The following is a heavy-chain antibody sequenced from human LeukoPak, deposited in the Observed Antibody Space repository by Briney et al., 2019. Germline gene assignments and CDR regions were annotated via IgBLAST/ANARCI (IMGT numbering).Heavy chain of an antibody. J-gene: IGHJ5*02. CDR1: GFSFRNSW. CDR2: IKQDATEI. CDR3: ARLNWDDGEVSGFDQ. Sequence: GGSLRLSCAASGFSFRNSWMSWVRQAPGKGLEWVANIKQDATEIYYADSVKGRLTISRDNARKSLFLQMNILRVEDTALYYCARLNWDDGEVSGFDQWGQGILVTVSS. D-gene: IGHD1-26*01. V-gene: IGHV3-7*01.